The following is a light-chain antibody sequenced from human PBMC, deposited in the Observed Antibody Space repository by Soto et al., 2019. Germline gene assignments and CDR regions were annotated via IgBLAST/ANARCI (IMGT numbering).Light chain of an antibody. J-gene: IGKJ4*01. CDR1: QRVSSY. CDR3: LQRSYWPSL. Sequence: EIVLTQSPATLSLSPGDRATLSCRASQRVSSYLALYQQKPGQPPRLLIYDASNRAAGIPARFSGSGSGTAFTPTITRLGPQDFAVYYCLQRSYWPSLFGGGTKVEIK. V-gene: IGKV3-11*01. CDR2: DAS.